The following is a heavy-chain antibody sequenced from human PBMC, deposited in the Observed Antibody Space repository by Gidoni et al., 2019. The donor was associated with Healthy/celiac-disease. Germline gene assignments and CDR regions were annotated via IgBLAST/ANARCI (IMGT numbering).Heavy chain of an antibody. CDR2: ISWNSGSI. CDR3: AKDKAAVAGYYFDY. D-gene: IGHD6-19*01. V-gene: IGHV3-9*01. J-gene: IGHJ4*02. Sequence: EVRLVESGGGWVQPGRSLRLSCAASGFTFADYAMHWVRQAPGKGLEWVSGISWNSGSIGYADSVKGRFTISRDNAKNSLYLQMNSLRAEDTALYYCAKDKAAVAGYYFDYWGQGTLVTVSS. CDR1: GFTFADYA.